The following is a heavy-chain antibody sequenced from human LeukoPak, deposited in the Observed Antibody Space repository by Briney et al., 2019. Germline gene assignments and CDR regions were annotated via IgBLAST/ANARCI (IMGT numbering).Heavy chain of an antibody. CDR1: GGSFSGYY. CDR2: INHSGST. D-gene: IGHD6-13*01. Sequence: SETLSLTCAVYGGSFSGYYWSWIRQPPGKGLEWIGEINHSGSTNYNPSLKSRVTISVDTSKNQFSLKLSSVTAADTAVYYCASLTGPGSSWNYYYYMDVWGKGTTVTISS. CDR3: ASLTGPGSSWNYYYYMDV. J-gene: IGHJ6*03. V-gene: IGHV4-34*01.